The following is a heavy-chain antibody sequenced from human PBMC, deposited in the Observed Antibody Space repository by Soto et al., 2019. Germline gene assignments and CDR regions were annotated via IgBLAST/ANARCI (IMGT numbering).Heavy chain of an antibody. D-gene: IGHD3-22*01. CDR2: INHEGIT. Sequence: QVQLQQWGAGLLKPSETLSLTCVVYGGSFRGYYCNWIRQPPGEELEWVGEINHEGITNYNPSLKSRVTVSVDTSKNQLSLKLSSVTAADTAVYFCARGGWSPRKYYDRSGYPPLYSGLDVWGQGTTVTVSS. V-gene: IGHV4-34*01. CDR1: GGSFRGYY. J-gene: IGHJ6*02. CDR3: ARGGWSPRKYYDRSGYPPLYSGLDV.